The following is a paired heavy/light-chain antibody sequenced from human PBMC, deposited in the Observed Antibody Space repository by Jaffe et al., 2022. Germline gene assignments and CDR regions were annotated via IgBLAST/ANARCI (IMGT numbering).Light chain of an antibody. V-gene: IGKV1-9*01. CDR2: AAS. Sequence: DIQLTQSPSFLSASVGDRVTITCRASQDISSYLAWYQQKPGKAPKLLIYAASTLYGGVPSRFSASGSGTEFTLTISSLQPEDFATYYCQQLNSDSLFSFGQGTKLEIK. CDR3: QQLNSDSLFS. J-gene: IGKJ2*03. CDR1: QDISSY.
Heavy chain of an antibody. V-gene: IGHV1-2*06. Sequence: QVQMVQSGAEVKTPGASVKVSCKTSGYTFTDYFLHWVRQAPGQGLEWMGRINPNTGDTVYAQNFQGRGTMTRDTSVSTAYMELRSLRYDDTAVYYCARDSALVILSSVSLDYWGPGTLVTVSS. CDR1: GYTFTDYF. CDR3: ARDSALVILSSVSLDY. D-gene: IGHD3-16*01. J-gene: IGHJ4*02. CDR2: INPNTGDT.